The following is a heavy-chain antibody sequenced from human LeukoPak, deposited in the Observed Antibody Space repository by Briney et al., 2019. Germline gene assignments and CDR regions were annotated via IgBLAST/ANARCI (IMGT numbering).Heavy chain of an antibody. J-gene: IGHJ4*02. D-gene: IGHD6-13*01. V-gene: IGHV3-48*01. CDR2: ISSSSSTI. CDR3: AREGGSSWVDY. CDR1: GFTFSSYS. Sequence: SGGSLRLSCAASGFTFSSYSMNWVRQAPGKGLEWVSYISSSSSTIYYADSVKGRFTISRDNAKNSLYLQMNSLRAEDTAVYYCAREGGSSWVDYWGQGTLVTVSS.